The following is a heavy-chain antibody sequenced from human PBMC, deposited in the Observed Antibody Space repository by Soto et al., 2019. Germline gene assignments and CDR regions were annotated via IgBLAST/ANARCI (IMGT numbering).Heavy chain of an antibody. V-gene: IGHV1-18*01. CDR2: ISAYNGNT. CDR3: ARDSEMAAIYSDS. CDR1: GYTFTSLG. Sequence: SVKVSCKASGYTFTSLGVSWVRQAPGQELEWMGWISAYNGNTNFAQKFKGRVTMTTDTSTSTAYMELRSLRSDDTAVYYCARDSEMAAIYSDSLGEGILVTVSS. D-gene: IGHD6-19*01. J-gene: IGHJ4*02.